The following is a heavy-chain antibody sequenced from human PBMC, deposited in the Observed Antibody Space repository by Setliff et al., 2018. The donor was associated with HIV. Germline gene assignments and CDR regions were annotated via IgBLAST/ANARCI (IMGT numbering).Heavy chain of an antibody. J-gene: IGHJ4*02. Sequence: KPSETLSLTCTVSGGSISSYYWSWIRQPPGKGLEWIGYIYYSGSTNYNPSLKSRVTISVDTSKNQFSLKLSSVTAADTAVYYCASEVPPHYWGQGTLVTVSS. CDR1: GGSISSYY. CDR2: IYYSGST. CDR3: ASEVPPHY. V-gene: IGHV4-59*08.